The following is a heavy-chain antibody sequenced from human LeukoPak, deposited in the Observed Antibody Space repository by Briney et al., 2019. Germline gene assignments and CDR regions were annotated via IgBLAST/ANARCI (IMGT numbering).Heavy chain of an antibody. Sequence: GGSLRLSCTASGFTFSIYAMNWVRQAPGKGQEWASAISGSGGSTYYADSVKGRFTISRDNSKNTLYLQMNSLRAEDTAVYYCARGIYGSYGMDVWGQGTTVTVSS. CDR3: ARGIYGSYGMDV. V-gene: IGHV3-23*01. CDR2: ISGSGGST. D-gene: IGHD3-10*01. CDR1: GFTFSIYA. J-gene: IGHJ6*02.